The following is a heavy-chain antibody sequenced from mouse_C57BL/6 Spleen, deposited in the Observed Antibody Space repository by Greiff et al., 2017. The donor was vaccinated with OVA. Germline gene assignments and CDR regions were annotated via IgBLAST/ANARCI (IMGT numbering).Heavy chain of an antibody. CDR1: GFTFSSYT. J-gene: IGHJ1*03. Sequence: EVHLVESGGGLVKPGGSLKLSCAASGFTFSSYTLSWVRQTPEKRLEWVATISGGGGNTYSPDSVKGRFTISRDNAKNTLYLQMSSLRSEDMALYYCARRGGYGNYDWYFDVWGTGTTVTVSS. CDR3: ARRGGYGNYDWYFDV. D-gene: IGHD2-1*01. V-gene: IGHV5-9*01. CDR2: ISGGGGNT.